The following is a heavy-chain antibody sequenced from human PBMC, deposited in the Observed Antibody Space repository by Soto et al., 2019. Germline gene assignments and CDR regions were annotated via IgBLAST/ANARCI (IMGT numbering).Heavy chain of an antibody. CDR1: GFTFSNYA. D-gene: IGHD3-22*01. J-gene: IGHJ4*02. Sequence: GGSLRLSCAASGFTFSNYAMSWVRQAPGKGLEWVSAISGSGGSTYYADPVKGRFTISRDNSKNTLYLQMNSLGAEDTAVYYCASRNYYESSGYYYWYYFDFWGQGTLVTVSS. CDR2: ISGSGGST. CDR3: ASRNYYESSGYYYWYYFDF. V-gene: IGHV3-23*01.